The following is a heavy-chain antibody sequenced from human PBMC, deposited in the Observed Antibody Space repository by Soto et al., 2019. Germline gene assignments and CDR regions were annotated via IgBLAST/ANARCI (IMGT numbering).Heavy chain of an antibody. CDR2: INPNSGGT. CDR1: GYTFTGYY. J-gene: IGHJ4*02. Sequence: GASVKVSCKASGYTFTGYYMHWVRQAPGQGLEWMGWINPNSGGTNYAQKFQGWVTMTRDTSISTAYMELSRLRSDDTAVYYCAAAMIGMEYHLDYWGQGTLVTVSS. CDR3: AAAMIGMEYHLDY. V-gene: IGHV1-2*04. D-gene: IGHD2-8*01.